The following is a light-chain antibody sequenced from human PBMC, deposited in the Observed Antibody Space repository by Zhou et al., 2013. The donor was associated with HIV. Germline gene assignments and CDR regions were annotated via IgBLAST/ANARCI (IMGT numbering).Light chain of an antibody. CDR3: QQYNNWPRT. J-gene: IGKJ1*01. CDR2: GAS. CDR1: QSVSSN. V-gene: IGKV3-15*01. Sequence: EIEMTQSPATLSVSPGERATLSCRASQSVSSNLAWYQQKPGQAPRLLIYGASARATSIPARFSGSGSGTEFTLTISSLQSEXSAVYYCQQYNNWPRTFGQGTKVEIK.